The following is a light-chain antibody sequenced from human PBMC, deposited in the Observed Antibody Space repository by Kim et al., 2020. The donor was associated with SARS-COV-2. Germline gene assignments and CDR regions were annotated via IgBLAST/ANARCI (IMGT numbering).Light chain of an antibody. V-gene: IGLV2-14*01. CDR2: DVS. CDR1: TSDIGDYDY. J-gene: IGLJ3*02. Sequence: QSALTQPASVSGSPGQSITISCTGTTSDIGDYDYVSWYQQHPGKAPKLMIYDVSKRPSGVSNRFSGSKSGITASLTISGLRAEDEAYYYCSSYTYSSTRVFGGGTQLTVL. CDR3: SSYTYSSTRV.